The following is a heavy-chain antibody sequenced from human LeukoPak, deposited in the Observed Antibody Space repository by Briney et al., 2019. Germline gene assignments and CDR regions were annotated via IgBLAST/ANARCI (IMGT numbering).Heavy chain of an antibody. D-gene: IGHD3-3*02. CDR1: GGSISSGSYY. CDR3: ARGHFTYYFDY. V-gene: IGHV4-61*02. Sequence: SETLSLTCTVSGGSISSGSYYWSWIRQPAGKGLEWIGRIYTSGSTNYNPSLKSRVTISVDTSKNQFSLKLSSVTAADTAVYYCARGHFTYYFDYWGQGTLVTASS. CDR2: IYTSGST. J-gene: IGHJ4*02.